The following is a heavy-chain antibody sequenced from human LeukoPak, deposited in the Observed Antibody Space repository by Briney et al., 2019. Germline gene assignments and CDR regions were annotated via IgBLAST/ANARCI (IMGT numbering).Heavy chain of an antibody. CDR2: ILPGGGST. V-gene: IGHV1-46*01. CDR1: GYTFTNYY. CDR3: ARSSFLWYFDS. J-gene: IGHJ4*02. D-gene: IGHD3-16*01. Sequence: ASVKVSCKASGYTFTNYYIHCMRQAPGQGLEWMGVILPGGGSTSYAQKFQGRVTMTRDMSTNTVYMVLSSLRSEDTAVYYCARSSFLWYFDSWGQGALVTVSS.